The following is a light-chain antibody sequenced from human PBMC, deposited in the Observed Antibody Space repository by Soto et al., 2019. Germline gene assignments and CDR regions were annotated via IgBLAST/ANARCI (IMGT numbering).Light chain of an antibody. J-gene: IGLJ1*01. CDR3: SSYTISSTYF. V-gene: IGLV2-14*01. CDR2: DVT. Sequence: QSVLTQPASVSGSPGQSIAISCTGTSSDVGAYNYVSWYQQYPGKAPKLVIYDVTNRPSGVSNRFSGSKSGSTASLTISGLQAEDEADYYCSSYTISSTYFFGTGTKVTVL. CDR1: SSDVGAYNY.